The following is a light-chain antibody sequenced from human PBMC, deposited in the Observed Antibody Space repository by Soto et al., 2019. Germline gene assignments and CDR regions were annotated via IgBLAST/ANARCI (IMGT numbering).Light chain of an antibody. CDR1: QDVSQY. V-gene: IGKV1-27*01. CDR2: YAA. CDR3: TPCSKDTPGT. J-gene: IGKJ1*01. Sequence: DIQMTQSPSSMSASVGDRVTFTCRASQDVSQYLAWYHQSPGKVPKLLIYYAANLQLGVPSRLSGSGSGTDFTLTTSSLHPEAVRTSYCTPCSKDTPGTLGQGTRVDIK.